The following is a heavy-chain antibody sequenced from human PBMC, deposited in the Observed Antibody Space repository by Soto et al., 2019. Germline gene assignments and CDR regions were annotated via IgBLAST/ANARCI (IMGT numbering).Heavy chain of an antibody. J-gene: IGHJ5*01. D-gene: IGHD6-6*01. CDR3: ATVPLLGYGGYSSSSVWFYC. CDR2: ISGSGGSR. Sequence: PGGSLRLSCAASGFTFSSYAMSWVRQGPGKGLEWVSAISGSGGSRYYADSVKGRFTISRDNSKNTLYLQMNSLRAEDTAVYYCATVPLLGYGGYSSSSVWFYCWGQGSLVSVSS. V-gene: IGHV3-23*01. CDR1: GFTFSSYA.